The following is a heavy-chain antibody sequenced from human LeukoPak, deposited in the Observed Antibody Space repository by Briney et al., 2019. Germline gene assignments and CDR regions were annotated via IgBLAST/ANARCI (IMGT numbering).Heavy chain of an antibody. CDR3: ARVPSVVSTHFDY. V-gene: IGHV4-30-2*01. D-gene: IGHD2-2*01. Sequence: PSETLSLTCTVSGGSISSGGYHWSWIRQPPGKGLEWIGYIYHSGSTYYNPSLKSRVTISVDRSKNQFSLKLSSVTAADTAVYYCARVPSVVSTHFDYWGQGTLVTVSS. CDR1: GGSISSGGYH. CDR2: IYHSGST. J-gene: IGHJ4*02.